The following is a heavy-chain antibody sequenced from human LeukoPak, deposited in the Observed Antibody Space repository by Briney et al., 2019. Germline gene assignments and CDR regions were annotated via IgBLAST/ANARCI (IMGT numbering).Heavy chain of an antibody. CDR3: ARSWYSSGEFDY. D-gene: IGHD6-19*01. V-gene: IGHV3-21*01. J-gene: IGHJ4*02. Sequence: GGSLRLSCAASGFTFSSYSMNWVRQAPGKGLEWVSSISSSSSYIYYADSVEGRFTISRDNAKNSLYLQMNSLRAEDTAVYYCARSWYSSGEFDYWGQGTLVTVSS. CDR2: ISSSSSYI. CDR1: GFTFSSYS.